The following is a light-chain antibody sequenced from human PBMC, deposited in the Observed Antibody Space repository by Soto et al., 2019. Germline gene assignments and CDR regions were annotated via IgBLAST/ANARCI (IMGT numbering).Light chain of an antibody. V-gene: IGLV7-46*01. J-gene: IGLJ2*01. CDR1: TGSVTSGHY. CDR2: DTS. CDR3: LLSYTGARI. Sequence: QTVVTQEPSLTVSPGGTVTLTCGSSTGSVTSGHYPYWFQQKPGQAPRTLIYDTSNKHSWTPARFSGSLLGGKAALTLSGAQPEDEAEYFCLLSYTGARIFGGGTKVTVL.